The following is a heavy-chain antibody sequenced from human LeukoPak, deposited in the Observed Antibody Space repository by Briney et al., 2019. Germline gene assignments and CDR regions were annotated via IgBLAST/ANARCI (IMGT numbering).Heavy chain of an antibody. CDR2: TYYRSKWYN. J-gene: IGHJ5*02. Sequence: SQTLSLTCAISGDSVSSNSAAWNWIRQSPSRGLEWLGRTYYRSKWYNDYAVSVKSRITINPDTSKNQFSLQLNSVTPEDTAVYYCARDSCSGGSCYSSSNWFDPWGQGTLVTVSS. CDR3: ARDSCSGGSCYSSSNWFDP. V-gene: IGHV6-1*01. D-gene: IGHD2-15*01. CDR1: GDSVSSNSAA.